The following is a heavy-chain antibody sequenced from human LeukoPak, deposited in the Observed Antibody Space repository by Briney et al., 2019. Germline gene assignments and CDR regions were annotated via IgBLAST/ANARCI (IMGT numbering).Heavy chain of an antibody. J-gene: IGHJ3*02. D-gene: IGHD3-3*01. CDR1: GFTFSSYS. CDR3: ASGARHKPSITIFGVVIIPDAFDI. Sequence: PGGSLRLSCAASGFTFSSYSMNWVRQAPGKGLEWVSSISSSSSYIYYADSVKGRFTISRDNAKNSLYLQMNSLRAEDTAVYYCASGARHKPSITIFGVVIIPDAFDIWGQGTMVTVSS. V-gene: IGHV3-21*01. CDR2: ISSSSSYI.